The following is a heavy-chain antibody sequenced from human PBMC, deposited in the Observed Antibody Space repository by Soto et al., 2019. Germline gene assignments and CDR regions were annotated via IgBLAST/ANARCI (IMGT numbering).Heavy chain of an antibody. CDR1: GFIFSTEW. V-gene: IGHV3-7*05. D-gene: IGHD4-17*01. J-gene: IGHJ4*02. CDR3: ARVLFTATTAVDY. Sequence: QSGGSLRLSCAASGFIFSTEWMNWVRQAPGKRLEWVANINGDGSEKYYVDSVNGRFTVSRDNAKNTLFLQMNSLRADDMAVYYCARVLFTATTAVDYWGQGTLVTVSS. CDR2: INGDGSEK.